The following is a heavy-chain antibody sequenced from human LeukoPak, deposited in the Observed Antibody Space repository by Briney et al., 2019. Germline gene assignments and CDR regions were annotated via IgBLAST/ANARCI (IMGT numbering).Heavy chain of an antibody. CDR3: TTVSGYSYGYSDY. D-gene: IGHD5-18*01. J-gene: IGHJ4*02. CDR2: IKSKTDGGTT. Sequence: GGSLRLSCAASGFTFSSYSMNWVRQAPGKGLEWVGRIKSKTDGGTTDYAAPVKGRFTISRDDSKNTLYLQMNSLKTEDTAVYYCTTVSGYSYGYSDYWGQGTLVTVSS. CDR1: GFTFSSYS. V-gene: IGHV3-15*01.